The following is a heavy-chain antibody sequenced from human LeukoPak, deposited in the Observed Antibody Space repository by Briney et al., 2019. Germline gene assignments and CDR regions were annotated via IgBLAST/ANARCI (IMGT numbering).Heavy chain of an antibody. V-gene: IGHV3-48*03. Sequence: PGGSLRLSCAASGFIFSSYGMNWVRQAPGKGLEGVSYISSSGSTIYYADSVKGRFTISRDNAKNSLYLQMNSLRAEDTAVYYCAADGDWEDYWGQGTLVTVSS. J-gene: IGHJ4*02. CDR2: ISSSGSTI. CDR3: AADGDWEDY. CDR1: GFIFSSYG. D-gene: IGHD4-17*01.